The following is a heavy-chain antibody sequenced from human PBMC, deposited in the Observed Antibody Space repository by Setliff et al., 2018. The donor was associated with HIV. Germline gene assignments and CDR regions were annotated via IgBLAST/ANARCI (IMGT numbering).Heavy chain of an antibody. CDR1: EDTFNSYT. V-gene: IGHV1-69*02. D-gene: IGHD3-10*01. Sequence: SVKVSCKASEDTFNSYTIHWVRQTPGQGLEWMGRTIPVLSMSNFALKFQGRGSMFADKSTSTAYLGLNGLTSADTAIYYCATSFGSGVAPFDNWGQGTLVTVSS. J-gene: IGHJ5*02. CDR2: TIPVLSMS. CDR3: ATSFGSGVAPFDN.